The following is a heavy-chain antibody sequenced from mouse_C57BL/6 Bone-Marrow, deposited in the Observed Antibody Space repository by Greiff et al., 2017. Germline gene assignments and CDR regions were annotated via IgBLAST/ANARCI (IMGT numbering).Heavy chain of an antibody. D-gene: IGHD1-1*01. Sequence: VQLQQSGPELVKPGASVKISCKASGYSFTDYNMNWVKQSNGKSLEWIGVINPNYGTTSYNQKFKGKATLTVDQSSSTAYMQLNSLPSEDSAVYYCAKGYGSSFYWYFDVWGTGTTVTVSS. CDR1: GYSFTDYN. CDR3: AKGYGSSFYWYFDV. V-gene: IGHV1-39*01. CDR2: INPNYGTT. J-gene: IGHJ1*03.